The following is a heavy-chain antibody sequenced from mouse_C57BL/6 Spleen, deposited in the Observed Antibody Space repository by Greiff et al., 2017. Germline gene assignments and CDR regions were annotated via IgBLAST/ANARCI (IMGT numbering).Heavy chain of an antibody. CDR3: ARDKEDAMDY. Sequence: EVKVIESGGGLVKPGGSLKLSCAASGFTFSSYAMSWVRQTPEKRLEWVATISDGGSYTYYPDNVKGRFTISRDNAKNNLYLQMSHLKSEDTAMYYCARDKEDAMDYWGQGTSVTVSS. CDR2: ISDGGSYT. J-gene: IGHJ4*01. V-gene: IGHV5-4*01. CDR1: GFTFSSYA.